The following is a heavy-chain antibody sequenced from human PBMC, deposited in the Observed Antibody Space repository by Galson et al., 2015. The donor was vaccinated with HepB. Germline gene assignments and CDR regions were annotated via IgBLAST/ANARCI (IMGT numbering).Heavy chain of an antibody. D-gene: IGHD3/OR15-3a*01. J-gene: IGHJ4*02. CDR3: ARDHRKLILVPAD. V-gene: IGHV3-66*01. Sequence: SLRLSCAASGFTVSSNYMSWVRQAPGKGLEWVSVIYSGGSTYYADSVKGRFTISRDNSKNTLYLQMNSLRAEDTAVYYCARDHRKLILVPADWGQGTLVTVSS. CDR1: GFTVSSNY. CDR2: IYSGGST.